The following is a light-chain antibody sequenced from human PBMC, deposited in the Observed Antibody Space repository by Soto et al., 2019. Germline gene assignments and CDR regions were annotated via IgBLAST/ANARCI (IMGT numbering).Light chain of an antibody. CDR2: DAS. CDR1: QSVSSY. CDR3: QQRSNLHLT. Sequence: EIVLTQSPATLSLSPGERATLSCRASQSVSSYLAWYQQKPGQAPRLLIYDASNRATGVPARFSGSGSGTDFTLTISSLEPEDFAVYYCQQRSNLHLTFGGGTKVEIK. V-gene: IGKV3-11*01. J-gene: IGKJ4*01.